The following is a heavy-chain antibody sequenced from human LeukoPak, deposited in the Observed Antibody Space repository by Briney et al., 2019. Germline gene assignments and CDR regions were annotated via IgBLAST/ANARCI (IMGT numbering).Heavy chain of an antibody. D-gene: IGHD6-13*01. V-gene: IGHV3-33*08. CDR3: ARPIAAAGTSWFDP. CDR1: GFTFSSYA. J-gene: IGHJ5*02. CDR2: IWYDGSNK. Sequence: GGSLRLSCAASGFTFSSYAMHWVRQAPGKGLEWVAVIWYDGSNKYYADSVKGRFTISRDNSKNTLYLQMNSLRAEDTAVYYCARPIAAAGTSWFDPWGQGTLVTVSS.